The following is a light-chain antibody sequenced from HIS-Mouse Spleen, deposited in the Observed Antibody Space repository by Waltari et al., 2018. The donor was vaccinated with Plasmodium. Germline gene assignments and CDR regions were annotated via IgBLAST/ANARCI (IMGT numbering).Light chain of an antibody. CDR3: QQYYSTPA. CDR2: WAS. V-gene: IGKV4-1*01. CDR1: QSVLYSSNNKNY. Sequence: DIVMTQSPDSLAVSLGERATINCKSSQSVLYSSNNKNYLAWYQQKPGQPPKLRIYWASTRESGVPDRFSGSGSGTDFTLTSSSLQAEDVAVYYCQQYYSTPAFGQGTKVEIK. J-gene: IGKJ1*01.